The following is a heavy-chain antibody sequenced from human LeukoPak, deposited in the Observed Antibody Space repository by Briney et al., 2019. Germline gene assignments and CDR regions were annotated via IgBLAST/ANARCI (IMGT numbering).Heavy chain of an antibody. V-gene: IGHV3-15*01. CDR3: TTEVPRWYSSSSDPLDY. J-gene: IGHJ4*02. CDR2: IKSKTDGGTT. CDR1: GFTFSNAW. Sequence: GGSLRLSCAASGFTFSNAWMSWVRQAPGKGLEWVGRIKSKTDGGTTDYAAPVKGRFTISRDDSKNTLYLQMNSLKTEDTAVYYCTTEVPRWYSSSSDPLDYWGQGTLVTVSS. D-gene: IGHD6-6*01.